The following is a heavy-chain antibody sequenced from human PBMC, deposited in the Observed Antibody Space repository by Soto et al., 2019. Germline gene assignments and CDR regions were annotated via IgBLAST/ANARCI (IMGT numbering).Heavy chain of an antibody. CDR3: ARRAETNGWNGFGADKYYFDF. Sequence: AASVKVSCKASGYTFTSYDIYWVRQATGQGLEWMGWMNPSTGNSGYAQKFQGRVTMTSDTSISTAHMELSSLRSEDTAVYYCARRAETNGWNGFGADKYYFDFWGQGTLVTVSS. J-gene: IGHJ4*02. D-gene: IGHD1-1*01. V-gene: IGHV1-8*01. CDR2: MNPSTGNS. CDR1: GYTFTSYD.